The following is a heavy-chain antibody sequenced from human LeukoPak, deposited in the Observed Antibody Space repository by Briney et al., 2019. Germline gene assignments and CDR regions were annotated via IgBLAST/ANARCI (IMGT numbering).Heavy chain of an antibody. Sequence: GGSLRLSCAASGFTFSSYAMHWVRQAPGKGLEWVAVISYDGSNKYYADSVKGRFTISRDNSKNTLYLQMNSLRAGDTAVYYCARIGYVEMATIPTPGYFQHWGQGTLVTVSS. D-gene: IGHD5-24*01. CDR3: ARIGYVEMATIPTPGYFQH. V-gene: IGHV3-30-3*01. CDR1: GFTFSSYA. CDR2: ISYDGSNK. J-gene: IGHJ1*01.